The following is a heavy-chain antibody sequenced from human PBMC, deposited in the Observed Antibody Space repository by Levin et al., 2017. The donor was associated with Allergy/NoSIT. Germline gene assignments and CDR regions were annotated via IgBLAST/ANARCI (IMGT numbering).Heavy chain of an antibody. CDR3: ARVGYNWNYAWFDP. CDR1: GGSISSGALSSGDYY. D-gene: IGHD1-7*01. Sequence: SETLSLTCTVSGGSISSGALSSGDYYWSWIRQPPGKGLEWIGYIFYSGNTYYHPSLQSRVTISIDKSTQFSLTLTSVTAADTAVYYCARVGYNWNYAWFDPWGRGTLVTVSS. CDR2: IFYSGNT. J-gene: IGHJ5*02. V-gene: IGHV4-30-4*01.